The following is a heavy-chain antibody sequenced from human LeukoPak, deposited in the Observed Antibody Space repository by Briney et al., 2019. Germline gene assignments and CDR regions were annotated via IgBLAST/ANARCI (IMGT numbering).Heavy chain of an antibody. CDR3: AREEGYDILTGYQDY. D-gene: IGHD3-9*01. Sequence: ASVKVSCKASGYIFTTYFIHWVRQARGQGLEWMGWINPNNGDTNYVQKFQGRVTMTRDTSISTAYMELTRLRSDDTAVYYCAREEGYDILTGYQDYWGQGTLVTVSS. CDR1: GYIFTTYF. J-gene: IGHJ4*02. CDR2: INPNNGDT. V-gene: IGHV1-2*02.